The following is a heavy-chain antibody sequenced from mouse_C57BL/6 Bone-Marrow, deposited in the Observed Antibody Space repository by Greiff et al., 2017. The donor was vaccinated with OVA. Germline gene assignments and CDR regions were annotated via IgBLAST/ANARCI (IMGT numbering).Heavy chain of an antibody. D-gene: IGHD4-1*01. CDR3: TRVRTGPFAY. J-gene: IGHJ3*01. CDR1: GFTFSSYA. CDR2: ISSGGDYI. Sequence: EVQLQESGEGLVKPGGSLKLSCAASGFTFSSYAMSWVRQTPEKRLEWVAYISSGGDYIYYADTVKGRFTISRDNARNTLYLQMSSLKSEDTAMYYCTRVRTGPFAYWGQGTLVTVSA. V-gene: IGHV5-9-1*02.